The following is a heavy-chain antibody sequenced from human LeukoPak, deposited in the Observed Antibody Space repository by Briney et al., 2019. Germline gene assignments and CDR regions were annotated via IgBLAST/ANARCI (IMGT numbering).Heavy chain of an antibody. CDR2: IYYTGST. V-gene: IGHV4-30-4*08. J-gene: IGHJ4*02. CDR1: GGSISTGDYY. Sequence: SETLSLTCTVSGGSISTGDYYWSCIRQPPGKGLEWIGYIYYTGSTYYNPSLKSRVTISVDTSKSQVSMKLSSVTAADTAVYYCARGDFAYYFDYWGQGTLVTVSS. CDR3: ARGDFAYYFDY.